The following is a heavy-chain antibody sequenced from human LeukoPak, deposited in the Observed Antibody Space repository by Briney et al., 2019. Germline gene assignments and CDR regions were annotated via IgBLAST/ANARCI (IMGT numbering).Heavy chain of an antibody. CDR1: GYSISSGYY. V-gene: IGHV4-38-2*02. D-gene: IGHD6-13*01. CDR2: IYHSGST. Sequence: SETLSLTCTVSGYSISSGYYWGWIRQPPGKGLEWIGSIYHSGSTYYNPSLKSRVTISVDTSKNQFSLKLSSVTAADTAVYYCARAAGYSSSWHPYYYYYYMDVWGKGTTVTVSS. CDR3: ARAAGYSSSWHPYYYYYYMDV. J-gene: IGHJ6*03.